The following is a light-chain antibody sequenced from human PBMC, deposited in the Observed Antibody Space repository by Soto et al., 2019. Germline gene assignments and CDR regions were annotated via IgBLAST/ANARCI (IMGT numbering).Light chain of an antibody. V-gene: IGKV4-1*01. J-gene: IGKJ2*01. Sequence: IVMTQSPDSLAVSLGERATINCKSSQSLLYSSNNKNYLAWYQQKPGQPPNLLIYWASTRESGVPDRFSAGGSGTDFTLTISSLQAEDVAVYYCQQYYGTPPYTFGQGTKLEIK. CDR1: QSLLYSSNNKNY. CDR2: WAS. CDR3: QQYYGTPPYT.